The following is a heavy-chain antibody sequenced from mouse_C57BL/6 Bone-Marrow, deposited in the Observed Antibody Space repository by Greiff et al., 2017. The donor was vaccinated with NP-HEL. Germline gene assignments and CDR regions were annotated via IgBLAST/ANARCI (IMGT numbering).Heavy chain of an antibody. CDR3: ARRGDYYGSSCAMDY. D-gene: IGHD1-1*01. V-gene: IGHV1-69*01. CDR1: GYTFTSYW. J-gene: IGHJ4*01. CDR2: IDPSDSYT. Sequence: VQRVESGAELVMPGASVKLSCKASGYTFTSYWMHWVKQRPGQGLEWIGEIDPSDSYTNYNQKFKGKSTLTVDKSSSTAYMQLSSLTSEDSAVYYCARRGDYYGSSCAMDYWGQGTSVTVSS.